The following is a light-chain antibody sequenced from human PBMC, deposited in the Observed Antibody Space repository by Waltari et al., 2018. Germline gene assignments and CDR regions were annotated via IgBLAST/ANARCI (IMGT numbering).Light chain of an antibody. V-gene: IGKV4-1*01. CDR2: WAS. CDR3: QQYYSTPQT. Sequence: DIVMTQSPDSLAVSLGARAPINCKPSQSVLYSSNNKNYLAWYQQKPGQPPKLLIYWASTRESGVPDRFSGSGSGTDFTLTISSLQAEDVAVYYCQQYYSTPQTFGQGTKLEI. CDR1: QSVLYSSNNKNY. J-gene: IGKJ2*01.